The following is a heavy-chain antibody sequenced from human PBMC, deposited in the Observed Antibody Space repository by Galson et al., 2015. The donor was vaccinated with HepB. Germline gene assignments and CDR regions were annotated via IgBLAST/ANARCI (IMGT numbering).Heavy chain of an antibody. CDR3: AREGIVVVPASGNYYYYYMDV. CDR1: GYTFTSYH. J-gene: IGHJ6*03. V-gene: IGHV1-46*01. Sequence: SVKVSCKASGYTFTSYHMHWVRQAPGQGLEWMGIINPSGGSTSYAQKFQGRVTMTRDTSTSTVYMELSSLRSEDTAVYYCAREGIVVVPASGNYYYYYMDVWGKGTTVTVSS. CDR2: INPSGGST. D-gene: IGHD2-2*01.